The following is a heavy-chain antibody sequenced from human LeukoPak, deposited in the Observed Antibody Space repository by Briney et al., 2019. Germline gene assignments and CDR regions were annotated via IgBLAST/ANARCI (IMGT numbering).Heavy chain of an antibody. Sequence: PGGSLRLSCAASGFTFDDYGMSWVRHAPGKGPEWVSGINWNGGNTGYADSVKGRFTISRDNAKNSLYLQMNSLRAEDTALYYCARAYSGDENYYYYYMDVWGKGTTVTVSS. V-gene: IGHV3-20*04. CDR2: INWNGGNT. J-gene: IGHJ6*03. CDR1: GFTFDDYG. D-gene: IGHD5-12*01. CDR3: ARAYSGDENYYYYYMDV.